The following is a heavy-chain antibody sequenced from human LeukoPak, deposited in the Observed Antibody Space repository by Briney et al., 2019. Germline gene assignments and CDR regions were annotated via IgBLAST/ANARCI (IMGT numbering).Heavy chain of an antibody. J-gene: IGHJ6*03. CDR2: MNPNSGNT. CDR3: ARAIAVAGTDYYYMDV. Sequence: ASVKVSCKASGYTFTSYGISWVRRATGQGLEWMGWMNPNSGNTGYAQKFQGRVTITRNTSISTAYMELSSLRSEDTAVYYCARAIAVAGTDYYYMDVWGKGTTVTVSS. D-gene: IGHD6-19*01. CDR1: GYTFTSYG. V-gene: IGHV1-8*03.